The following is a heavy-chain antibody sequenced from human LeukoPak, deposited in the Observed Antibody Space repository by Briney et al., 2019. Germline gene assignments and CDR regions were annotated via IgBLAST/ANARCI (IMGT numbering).Heavy chain of an antibody. CDR1: GFTFSSYE. V-gene: IGHV3-48*03. D-gene: IGHD3-10*01. CDR3: ARDSTTLGESYDY. J-gene: IGHJ4*02. Sequence: PGGSLRLSCAASGFTFSSYEMNWVRQAPGKGLEWVSYISSSGSTIYYADSVKGRFTISRDNAKNSLYLQMNSLRAEDTALYYRARDSTTLGESYDYWGQGTLVTVSS. CDR2: ISSSGSTI.